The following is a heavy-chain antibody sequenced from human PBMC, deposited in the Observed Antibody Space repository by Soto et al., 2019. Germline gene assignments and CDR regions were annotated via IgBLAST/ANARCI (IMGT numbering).Heavy chain of an antibody. J-gene: IGHJ4*02. Sequence: SETLSLTCTVSGVSISNSSYYWGWIRRPPGKGLEWIGTIYYSGITYYNPSLKSRVTISVDTSKNQFSLKLTSVTAADTAVYYCATHGSNWVQRTLLTVSS. CDR3: ATHGSN. CDR1: GVSISNSSYY. V-gene: IGHV4-39*01. CDR2: IYYSGIT.